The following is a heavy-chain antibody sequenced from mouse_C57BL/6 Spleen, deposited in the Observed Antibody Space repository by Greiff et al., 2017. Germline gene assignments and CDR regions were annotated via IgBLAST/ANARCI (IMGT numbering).Heavy chain of an antibody. CDR2: IDPEDGDT. V-gene: IGHV14-2*01. Sequence: VQLQQSGAELVKPGASVKLSCTASGFNIKDYYMHWVKQRTEQGLEWIGRIDPEDGDTKYAQKFPGKATITADTSSNTAYLQLSSLTSEDTAVYYCARSRDGYYPWFAYWGQGTLVTVSA. D-gene: IGHD2-3*01. CDR1: GFNIKDYY. CDR3: ARSRDGYYPWFAY. J-gene: IGHJ3*01.